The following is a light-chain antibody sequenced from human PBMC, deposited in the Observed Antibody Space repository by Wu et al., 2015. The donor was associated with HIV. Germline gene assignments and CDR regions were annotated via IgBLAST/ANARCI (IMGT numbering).Light chain of an antibody. CDR2: GAS. J-gene: IGKJ1*01. CDR1: QSVSSN. CDR3: QQYGSSPWT. V-gene: IGKV3-20*01. Sequence: EIVMTQSPATLSVSPGERATLSCRASQSVSSNLAWYQQKPGQAPRLFIYGASSRATGIPDRFSGSGSGTDFTLTISRLEPEDFAVYYCQQYGSSPWTFGQGTKVEIK.